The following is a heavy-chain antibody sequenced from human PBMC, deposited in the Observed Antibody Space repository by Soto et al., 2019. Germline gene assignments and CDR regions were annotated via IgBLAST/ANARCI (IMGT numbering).Heavy chain of an antibody. Sequence: QVQLQESGPGLVKPSETLSLTCTVSGGSISSYYWSWIRQPPGKGLEWIGYIYYSGSTNYNPSLKSRVTISEDTPKTQFSRRLSSGPAAETAVYYCARTDGGPYGDHFDYGGQGPLVTVSS. D-gene: IGHD4-17*01. V-gene: IGHV4-59*01. CDR2: IYYSGST. CDR3: ARTDGGPYGDHFDY. CDR1: GGSISSYY. J-gene: IGHJ4*02.